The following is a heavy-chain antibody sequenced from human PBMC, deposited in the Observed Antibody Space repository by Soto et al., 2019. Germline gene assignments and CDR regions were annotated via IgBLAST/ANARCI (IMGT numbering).Heavy chain of an antibody. V-gene: IGHV4-39*01. CDR2: IYYSGST. J-gene: IGHJ5*02. CDR3: ARRYERYSLPVIRLVQVGATNFGFDP. D-gene: IGHD1-26*01. Sequence: SETLSLTCTVSGGSISSSSYYWGWIRQPPGKGLEWIGSIYYSGSTYYNPSLKSRVTISVDTSKNQFSLKLSSVTAADTAVYYCARRYERYSLPVIRLVQVGATNFGFDPWGQGTLVTVAS. CDR1: GGSISSSSYY.